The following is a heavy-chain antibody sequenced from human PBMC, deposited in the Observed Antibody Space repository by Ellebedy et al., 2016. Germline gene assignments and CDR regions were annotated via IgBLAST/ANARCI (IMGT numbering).Heavy chain of an antibody. D-gene: IGHD4-17*01. J-gene: IGHJ4*02. Sequence: GESLKISCTASGFTFSSYAMSWVRQAPGKGLEWVSIISGNGENTYYADSLKGRYTISRDNSKNTLFLQMNSLRADDTAVYYCAKDRGPTTVTTIDYWGQGTLVTVSS. CDR2: ISGNGENT. CDR3: AKDRGPTTVTTIDY. V-gene: IGHV3-23*01. CDR1: GFTFSSYA.